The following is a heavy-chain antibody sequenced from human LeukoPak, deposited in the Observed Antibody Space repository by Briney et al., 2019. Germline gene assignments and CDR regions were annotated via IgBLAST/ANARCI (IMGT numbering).Heavy chain of an antibody. CDR2: MNPNSGNT. V-gene: IGHV1-8*01. J-gene: IGHJ3*02. Sequence: ASVKVSCKASGYTFTSYDINWVRQATGQGLEWMGWMNPNSGNTGYAQKFQGRVTMTRNTSISTAYMELSRLRSDDTAVYYCARKYYYDTSGYYYDDAFDIWGQGTKVTVSS. CDR3: ARKYYYDTSGYYYDDAFDI. CDR1: GYTFTSYD. D-gene: IGHD3-22*01.